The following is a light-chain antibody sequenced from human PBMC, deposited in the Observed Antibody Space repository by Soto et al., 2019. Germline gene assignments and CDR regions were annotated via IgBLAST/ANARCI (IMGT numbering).Light chain of an antibody. CDR2: GAS. CDR1: QSVFNNN. V-gene: IGKV3-20*01. CDR3: QQYGGSPRT. Sequence: EIVLTQSPGTLSLSPGERATLSCRASQSVFNNNLAWYQQKPGQAPRLLMFGASSRATGIPDRFSGSGSVTDFTLTISRLEPEDFAIYHCQQYGGSPRTFGQGTKLEIK. J-gene: IGKJ2*01.